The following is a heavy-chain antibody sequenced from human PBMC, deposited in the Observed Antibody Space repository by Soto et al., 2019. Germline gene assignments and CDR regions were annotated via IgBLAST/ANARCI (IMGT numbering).Heavy chain of an antibody. CDR3: AAVPVLRFLKWLPAYFDY. J-gene: IGHJ4*02. Sequence: SVKVSCKTSGFMFTRSAVQGVGQSVLRRLEWTGWLVVGSGNTHYAQHFQERVTLTRDMSTGTAYMELSSLRSEDTAVYYCAAVPVLRFLKWLPAYFDYWGQGTLVTVSS. V-gene: IGHV1-58*01. CDR1: GFMFTRSA. CDR2: LVVGSGNT. D-gene: IGHD3-3*01.